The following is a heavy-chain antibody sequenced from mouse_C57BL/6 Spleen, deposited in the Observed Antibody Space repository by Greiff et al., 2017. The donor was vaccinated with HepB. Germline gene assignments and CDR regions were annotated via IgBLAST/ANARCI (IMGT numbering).Heavy chain of an antibody. CDR2: ISSGSSTI. V-gene: IGHV5-17*01. CDR3: ARGNYKGYYAMDY. Sequence: EVKVEESGGGLVKPGGSLKLSCAASGFTFSDYGMHWVRQAPEKGLEWVAYISSGSSTIYYADTVKGRFTISRDNAKNTLFLQMTSLRSEDTAMYYCARGNYKGYYAMDYWGQGTSVTVSS. D-gene: IGHD2-1*01. CDR1: GFTFSDYG. J-gene: IGHJ4*01.